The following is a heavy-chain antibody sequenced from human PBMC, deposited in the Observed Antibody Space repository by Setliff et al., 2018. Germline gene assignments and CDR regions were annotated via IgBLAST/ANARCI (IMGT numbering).Heavy chain of an antibody. CDR2: IKGKNDGLAT. Sequence: TGGSLRLSCAASGFTFSTAWMNWVRQAPGKGLEWVGRIKGKNDGLATDYAAPVKGRFTISRGDSKNTLYLQMNSLKTEDTAVYYCTTDPSPTFGGVIGAAFDFWGQGTMVTVSS. J-gene: IGHJ3*01. D-gene: IGHD3-16*01. CDR3: TTDPSPTFGGVIGAAFDF. V-gene: IGHV3-15*07. CDR1: GFTFSTAW.